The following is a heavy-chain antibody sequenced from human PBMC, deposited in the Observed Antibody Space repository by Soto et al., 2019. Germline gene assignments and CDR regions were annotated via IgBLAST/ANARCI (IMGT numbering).Heavy chain of an antibody. V-gene: IGHV1-69*12. CDR3: ARGDEIVGNSDAFDV. CDR2: ILPFFGTA. Sequence: QVQLVQSGAEVKKPGSSVKVSCKASGGSFSREAINWVRQAPGQGPEWMGGILPFFGTADYAQKFQGRVTITADVPTTTAYMELSSVTFEDTAGYYCARGDEIVGNSDAFDVWGQATMVPVSS. CDR1: GGSFSREA. J-gene: IGHJ3*01. D-gene: IGHD1-1*01.